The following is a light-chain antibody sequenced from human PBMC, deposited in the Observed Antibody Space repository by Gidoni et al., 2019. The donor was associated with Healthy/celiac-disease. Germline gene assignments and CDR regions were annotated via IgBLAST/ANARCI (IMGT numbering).Light chain of an antibody. CDR2: AAS. V-gene: IGKV1-39*01. CDR1: KSISSY. CDR3: QQSYSTPPVT. J-gene: IGKJ1*01. Sequence: DIQMTQSPSSLSASVGDRVTITCRASKSISSYLNWYQQKPGKAPKLLIYAASSLQSGVPSRFSGSGSGTDFNLTISSLQPEDFETYYCQQSYSTPPVTFGQGTKVEIK.